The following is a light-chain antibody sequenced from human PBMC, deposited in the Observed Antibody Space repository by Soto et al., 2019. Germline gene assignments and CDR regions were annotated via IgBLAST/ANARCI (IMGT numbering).Light chain of an antibody. CDR3: CSYAGSYTLI. V-gene: IGLV2-11*01. CDR1: SSVVGGYNY. Sequence: QSVLTQPRSVSGSPGQSVTISCTGTSSVVGGYNYVSWYQQDPGKAPKLMIYDVTKRPSGVPDRFSGSKSGNTASLTISGLQAEDEADYFCCSYAGSYTLIFGGGTKVTVL. CDR2: DVT. J-gene: IGLJ2*01.